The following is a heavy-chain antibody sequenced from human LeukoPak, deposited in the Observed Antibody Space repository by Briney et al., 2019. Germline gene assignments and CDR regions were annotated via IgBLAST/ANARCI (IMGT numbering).Heavy chain of an antibody. J-gene: IGHJ4*02. Sequence: ASVKVSCKVSGYTLTELSMHWVRQAPGKGLEWMGGFDPEDGETIYAQKFQGRVTMTEDTSTDTAYMELSSLRSEDTAVYYCARVGRRGRFLEWLPLGYWGQGTLVTVSS. V-gene: IGHV1-24*01. CDR2: FDPEDGET. CDR1: GYTLTELS. CDR3: ARVGRRGRFLEWLPLGY. D-gene: IGHD3-3*01.